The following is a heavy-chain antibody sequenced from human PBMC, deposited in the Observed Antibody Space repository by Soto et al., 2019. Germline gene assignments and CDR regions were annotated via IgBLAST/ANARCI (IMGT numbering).Heavy chain of an antibody. CDR2: IIPIFGTA. D-gene: IGHD1-26*01. CDR3: ARGVSHPLNIVGAPRGFFEY. J-gene: IGHJ4*02. Sequence: ASVKVSCKASGGTFSSYAISWVRQAPGQGLEWMGGIIPIFGTANYAQKFQGRVTITADKSTSTAYMELSSLRSEDTAVYYCARGVSHPLNIVGAPRGFFEYWGQGTLVTVSS. V-gene: IGHV1-69*06. CDR1: GGTFSSYA.